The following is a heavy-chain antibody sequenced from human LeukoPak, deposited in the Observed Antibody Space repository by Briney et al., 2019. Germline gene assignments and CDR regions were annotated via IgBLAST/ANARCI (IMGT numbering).Heavy chain of an antibody. CDR2: INHSGST. CDR3: ARSRRDSYGFYYFDY. Sequence: PSETLSLTCAVYGGSFSGYYWSWIRQPPGKGLEWIGEINHSGSTNYNPSLKSRVTISVDTSKNQFSLKLSSVTAADTAVCYCARSRRDSYGFYYFDYWGQGTLVTVSS. V-gene: IGHV4-34*01. D-gene: IGHD5-18*01. J-gene: IGHJ4*02. CDR1: GGSFSGYY.